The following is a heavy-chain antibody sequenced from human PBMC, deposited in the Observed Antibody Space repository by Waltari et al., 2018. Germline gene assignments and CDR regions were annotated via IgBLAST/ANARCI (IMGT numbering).Heavy chain of an antibody. J-gene: IGHJ4*02. CDR3: AKALGSGYDSVPDFDY. D-gene: IGHD5-12*01. CDR1: GFTFSSYG. CDR2: KSNDGTNK. V-gene: IGHV3-30*18. Sequence: QVQLVESGGGVVQPGRSLRLSCAASGFTFSSYGMHWVRQAPGKGLEWVAGKSNDGTNKCYVQSGKGRFTISRDNSKNTLYLQMNSLRAEDTAVYYCAKALGSGYDSVPDFDYWGQGTLVTVSS.